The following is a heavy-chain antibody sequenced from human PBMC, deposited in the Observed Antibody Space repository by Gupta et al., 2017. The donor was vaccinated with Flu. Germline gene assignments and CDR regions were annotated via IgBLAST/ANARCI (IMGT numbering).Heavy chain of an antibody. D-gene: IGHD2-15*01. Sequence: AWVRHRPGRGLEWLGIIYPGDSDIKYNPSFQDQVTMSVDKSITTAYLQWSGLKSSDTATYYCARHGTSCSGDGCHVAGIDVWGQGTTVTVSS. CDR3: ARHGTSCSGDGCHVAGIDV. V-gene: IGHV5-51*01. CDR2: IYPGDSDI. J-gene: IGHJ6*02.